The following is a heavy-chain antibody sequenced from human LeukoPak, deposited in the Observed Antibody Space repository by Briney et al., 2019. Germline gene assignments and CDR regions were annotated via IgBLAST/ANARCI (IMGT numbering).Heavy chain of an antibody. CDR3: AREPSSTSYKSYYYYYYMDV. Sequence: ASVKVSCKASGYTFTSYGISWVRQAPGQGLEWMGWISAYNGYTNYAQKLQGRVTITTDTSTSTAYMELSRLRSDDTAVYYCAREPSSTSYKSYYYYYYMDVWGKGTTVTISS. V-gene: IGHV1-18*01. CDR1: GYTFTSYG. CDR2: ISAYNGYT. J-gene: IGHJ6*03. D-gene: IGHD2-2*01.